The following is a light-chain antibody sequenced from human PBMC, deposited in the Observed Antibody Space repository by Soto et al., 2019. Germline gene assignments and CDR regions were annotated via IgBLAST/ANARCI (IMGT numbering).Light chain of an antibody. V-gene: IGKV1-27*01. CDR3: QKYNSAPEA. J-gene: IGKJ3*01. Sequence: DIQMTQSPSSLSASIGDRVTITCRASQGISNYLAWHQQKPGKAPKVLIYATSTLHSRVPSRFSGSRSGTDFTLTISSLQPEDVATYYCQKYNSAPEAFGPGTKVDIK. CDR1: QGISNY. CDR2: ATS.